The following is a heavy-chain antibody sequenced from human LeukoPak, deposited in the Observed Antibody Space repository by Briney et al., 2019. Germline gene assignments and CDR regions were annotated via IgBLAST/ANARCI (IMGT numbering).Heavy chain of an antibody. CDR3: ARQRRIAAAGTRSWFDP. V-gene: IGHV1-2*02. D-gene: IGHD6-13*01. Sequence: GASVKVSCKASGYTFTGYYMHWVRQAPGQGLEWMGWINPNSGGTNYAQKFQGRVTMTRDTSISTAYMELSRLRSDDTAVYYCARQRRIAAAGTRSWFDPWGQGTLVTVSS. CDR1: GYTFTGYY. CDR2: INPNSGGT. J-gene: IGHJ5*02.